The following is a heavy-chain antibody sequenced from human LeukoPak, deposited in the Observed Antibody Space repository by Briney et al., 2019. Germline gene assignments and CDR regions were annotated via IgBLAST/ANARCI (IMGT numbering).Heavy chain of an antibody. D-gene: IGHD2-21*02. Sequence: ASVEVSCKASGYTFTGYYMHWVRQAPGQGLEWMGRINPNSGGTNYAQKFQGRVTMTRDTSISTAYMKLSRLRSDDTAVYYCARVVVTARVDYWGQGTLVTVSS. V-gene: IGHV1-2*06. CDR2: INPNSGGT. CDR3: ARVVVTARVDY. CDR1: GYTFTGYY. J-gene: IGHJ4*02.